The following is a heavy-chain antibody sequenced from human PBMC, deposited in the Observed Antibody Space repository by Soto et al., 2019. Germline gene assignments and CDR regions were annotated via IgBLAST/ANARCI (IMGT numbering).Heavy chain of an antibody. J-gene: IGHJ4*02. CDR2: INAGNGNT. V-gene: IGHV1-3*05. CDR1: GYTFTSYA. Sequence: QVQLVQSGAEEKKPGASVKVSCKASGYTFTSYAMHWVRQAPGQRLEWMGWINAGNGNTKYSQKFHGRVTITRDNTASTAYMELSSLRSEDTAVYYCASESYGGEFDYWGQGTLVTVSS. D-gene: IGHD4-17*01. CDR3: ASESYGGEFDY.